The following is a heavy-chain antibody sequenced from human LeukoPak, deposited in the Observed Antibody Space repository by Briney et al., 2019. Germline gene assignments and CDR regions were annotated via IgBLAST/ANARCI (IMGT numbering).Heavy chain of an antibody. CDR2: INPNSGGT. CDR3: ASLPSYYGSKSSLFDY. J-gene: IGHJ4*02. D-gene: IGHD3-10*01. Sequence: ASVKVSCKASGYTFTGYYMHWVRQAPGQGLEWMGWINPNSGGTNYAQKFQGRVTMTRDTSISTAYMELSRLRSDDTAVYYRASLPSYYGSKSSLFDYWGQGTLVTVSS. CDR1: GYTFTGYY. V-gene: IGHV1-2*02.